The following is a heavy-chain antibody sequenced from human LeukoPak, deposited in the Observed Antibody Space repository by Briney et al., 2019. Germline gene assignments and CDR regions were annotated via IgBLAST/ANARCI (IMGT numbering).Heavy chain of an antibody. V-gene: IGHV1-8*01. CDR1: GYIFTSYD. D-gene: IGHD2-2*01. CDR2: LRPASGSS. J-gene: IGHJ4*02. Sequence: ASVKVSCKASGYIFTSYDISWVRQAAGQGLDWIGWLRPASGSSGYAQKFQARVTMTRSTSTRTAYMELRSLTSEDTAVYYCARGPPESTTSDYWGQGTLVTVSS. CDR3: ARGPPESTTSDY.